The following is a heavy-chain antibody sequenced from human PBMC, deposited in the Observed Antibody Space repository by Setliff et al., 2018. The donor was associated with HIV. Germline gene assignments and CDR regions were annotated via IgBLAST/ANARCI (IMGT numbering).Heavy chain of an antibody. D-gene: IGHD6-13*01. CDR1: GGSISSSNW. CDR3: ASHHSADIYYSYYGMDV. V-gene: IGHV3-7*01. Sequence: PSETLSLTCAVSGGSISSSNWWSWVRQAPGEGLEWVANINEDGSEKYYVDSVKGRFTISRDNSQNSLYLQINSLSAEDTAVYYCASHHSADIYYSYYGMDVWGQGTTVTVSS. J-gene: IGHJ6*02. CDR2: INEDGSEK.